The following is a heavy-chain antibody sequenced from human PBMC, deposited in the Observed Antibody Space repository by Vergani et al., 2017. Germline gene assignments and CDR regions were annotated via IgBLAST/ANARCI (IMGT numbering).Heavy chain of an antibody. CDR3: AKDYRETLGISWYYFDY. CDR2: IRYDGSSE. V-gene: IGHV3-30*02. D-gene: IGHD1-14*01. J-gene: IGHJ4*02. Sequence: QVQILQSGGGVVQPGGSLRLSCTLSGFTLNTYGIHWVRQAPGKGLEWVSFIRYDGSSEYYADSVKGRFTISRDNSKNALYLQMNSLRAEDTAVYYCAKDYRETLGISWYYFDYWGQGTLVTVSS. CDR1: GFTLNTYG.